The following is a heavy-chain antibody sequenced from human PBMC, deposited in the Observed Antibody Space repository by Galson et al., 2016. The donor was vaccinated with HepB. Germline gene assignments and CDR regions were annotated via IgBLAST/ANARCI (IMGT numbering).Heavy chain of an antibody. CDR1: GFTFSTYW. CDR3: ASLSVDPSIDY. J-gene: IGHJ3*01. Sequence: SLRLSCAASGFTFSTYWMNWVREAPGKGLEWVANIKPDGSEKYYVDSVKGRFTISRDNGKKSLYLQMNSLRAEDTAVYYCASLSVDPSIDYWGQGTMVTVSS. V-gene: IGHV3-7*03. D-gene: IGHD3-9*01. CDR2: IKPDGSEK.